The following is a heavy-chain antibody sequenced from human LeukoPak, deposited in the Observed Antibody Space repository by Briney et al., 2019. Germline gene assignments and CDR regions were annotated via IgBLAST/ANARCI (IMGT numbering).Heavy chain of an antibody. CDR3: GRELSGGNDY. V-gene: IGHV3-11*04. Sequence: GGSLRLSCTVSGFIFSDYYMSWVRQAPGKGLEWISDISSSGSTIYYADSVKGRFTISRDNAKKSLYLQMSRLRAEDTAVYYCGRELSGGNDYWGQGTLVTVSS. CDR2: ISSSGSTI. J-gene: IGHJ4*02. CDR1: GFIFSDYY. D-gene: IGHD4-23*01.